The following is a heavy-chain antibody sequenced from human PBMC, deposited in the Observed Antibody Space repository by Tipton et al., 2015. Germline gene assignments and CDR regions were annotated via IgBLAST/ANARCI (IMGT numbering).Heavy chain of an antibody. CDR3: VKDGYYYDSGGYSPLDY. V-gene: IGHV3-64D*08. J-gene: IGHJ4*02. D-gene: IGHD3-22*01. CDR2: ITTNGYST. Sequence: SLRLSCSAAGFTLSRYAMNWVRQAPRKGLEYVSAITTNGYSTYYADSVRGRFTISRDNSKNTLYLQMSSLRAEDTAVYYCVKDGYYYDSGGYSPLDYWGQGTLVTVSS. CDR1: GFTLSRYA.